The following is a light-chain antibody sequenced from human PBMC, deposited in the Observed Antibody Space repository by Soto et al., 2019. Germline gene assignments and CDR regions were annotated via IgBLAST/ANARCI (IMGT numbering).Light chain of an antibody. CDR1: QSLLHITGETF. V-gene: IGKV2D-29*02. CDR2: EVS. J-gene: IGKJ5*01. CDR3: MQSTQLPPT. Sequence: DVVMTQTPLSLSVAPGQPASISCKSSQSLLHITGETFLVWYLQKPGQSPQLLIYEVSTRVSGVPDRFSGSGSGTDFTLEISRVETDDGGIYYCMQSTQLPPTFGQGTRLENK.